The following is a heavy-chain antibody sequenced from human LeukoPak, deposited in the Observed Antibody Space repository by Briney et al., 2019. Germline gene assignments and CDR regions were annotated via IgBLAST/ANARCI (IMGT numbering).Heavy chain of an antibody. CDR1: GGAITSYY. CDR3: ARVSSGWYLDY. Sequence: SETLSLTCTVPGGAITSYYWSCIPQPAGKGREWSGRIYTSGSTNYNPSLKSRVTISVDKSKNQFSLKLSYVPAADPGVYYCARVSSGWYLDYWGQGTLVTVSS. J-gene: IGHJ4*02. D-gene: IGHD6-19*01. V-gene: IGHV4-4*07. CDR2: IYTSGST.